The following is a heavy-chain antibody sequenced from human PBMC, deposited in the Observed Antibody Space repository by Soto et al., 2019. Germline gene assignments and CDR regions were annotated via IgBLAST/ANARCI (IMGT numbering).Heavy chain of an antibody. J-gene: IGHJ4*02. CDR1: GGSISSGGYY. D-gene: IGHD3-10*02. V-gene: IGHV4-31*03. CDR3: AREVTMIGNFDY. CDR2: IYYSGST. Sequence: TSETLSLTCTVSGGSISSGGYYWSWIRQHPGKGLEWIGYIYYSGSTYYNPSLKSRVTISVDTSKNQFSLKLSSVTAADTAVYYCAREVTMIGNFDYWGQGTLVTVSS.